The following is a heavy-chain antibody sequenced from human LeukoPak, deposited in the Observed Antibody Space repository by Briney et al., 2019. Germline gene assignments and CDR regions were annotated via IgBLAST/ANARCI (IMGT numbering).Heavy chain of an antibody. J-gene: IGHJ4*02. CDR1: GFTFSSYG. CDR3: AKDRDYYDSRDLDY. CDR2: IRYDGSNK. V-gene: IGHV3-30*02. D-gene: IGHD3-22*01. Sequence: GGSLRLSCAASGFTFSSYGMHWVRQAPGKGLEWVAFIRYDGSNKYYADSVKGRFTISRDNSKDTLYLQMNSLRAEDTAVYYCAKDRDYYDSRDLDYWGQGTLVTVSS.